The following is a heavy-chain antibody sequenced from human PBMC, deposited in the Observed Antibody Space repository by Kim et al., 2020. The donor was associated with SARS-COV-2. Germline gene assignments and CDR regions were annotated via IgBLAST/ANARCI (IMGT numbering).Heavy chain of an antibody. CDR2: IIPIFSTA. CDR1: GGTFSSYA. J-gene: IGHJ6*02. D-gene: IGHD1-26*01. V-gene: IGHV1-69*13. Sequence: SVKVSCKASGGTFSSYAITWVRQAPGQGLEWMGGIIPIFSTANYAQKFQGRVTITADESTSTAYMELSSLRSEDTAVYYCARGPEEWELPVVVYYGMDVWGQGTTVTVSS. CDR3: ARGPEEWELPVVVYYGMDV.